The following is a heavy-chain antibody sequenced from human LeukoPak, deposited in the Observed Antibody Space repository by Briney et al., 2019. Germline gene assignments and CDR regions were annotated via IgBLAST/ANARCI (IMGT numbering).Heavy chain of an antibody. CDR3: ARDRGWQQFDY. Sequence: GGSLRLSCAASGFTFSSYAMSWVRQAPGKGLEWVSAISGSGGSTYYADSVKGRFTISRDNSKNTLYLQMNSLRAEDTGVYFCARDRGWQQFDYWGQGTLVTVSS. CDR2: ISGSGGST. V-gene: IGHV3-23*01. D-gene: IGHD5-24*01. CDR1: GFTFSSYA. J-gene: IGHJ4*01.